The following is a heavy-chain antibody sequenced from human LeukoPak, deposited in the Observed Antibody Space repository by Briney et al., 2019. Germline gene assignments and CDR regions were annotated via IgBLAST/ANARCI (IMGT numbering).Heavy chain of an antibody. CDR3: TGNYYGPGSYADFDY. J-gene: IGHJ4*02. Sequence: GGSLRLSCAASGFTFSSYEMNWVRQAPGKGLEWVGRIRSTANGYATAYAASVKGRFTISRDDSKNTAYLQMDSLKTEDTAVYYCTGNYYGPGSYADFDYWGQGTLVTVSS. V-gene: IGHV3-73*01. CDR1: GFTFSSYE. CDR2: IRSTANGYAT. D-gene: IGHD3-10*01.